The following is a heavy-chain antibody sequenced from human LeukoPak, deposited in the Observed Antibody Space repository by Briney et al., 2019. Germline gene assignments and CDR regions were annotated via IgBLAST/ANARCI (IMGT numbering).Heavy chain of an antibody. CDR3: ARRWRGTAYYDSSGYRNNDAFDL. V-gene: IGHV4-59*01. CDR1: GVSISSYY. J-gene: IGHJ3*01. CDR2: IYYSGCT. Sequence: SETLSLTCTVSGVSISSYYWSWLRQPPGKGLEWIGYIYYSGCTNYNPPLKSRVTITLDTSKNQFALQPTSMSAADTAVYYCARRWRGTAYYDSSGYRNNDAFDLWGQGTMVTVSS. D-gene: IGHD3-22*01.